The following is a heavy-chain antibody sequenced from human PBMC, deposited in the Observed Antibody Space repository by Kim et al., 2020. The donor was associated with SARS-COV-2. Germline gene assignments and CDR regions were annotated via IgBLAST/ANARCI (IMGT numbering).Heavy chain of an antibody. Sequence: GGSLRLSCAASGFIFSRYAMTWVRQSPVKGLEWVSTIGSAGNTDYADSMKGRFTISRDNSKNTQYLQMTSLRAVDTAVYYCAKFHISTYVYFDYWGRGTLVTVST. CDR1: GFIFSRYA. J-gene: IGHJ4*02. CDR3: AKFHISTYVYFDY. V-gene: IGHV3-23*01. CDR2: IGSAGNT. D-gene: IGHD3-16*01.